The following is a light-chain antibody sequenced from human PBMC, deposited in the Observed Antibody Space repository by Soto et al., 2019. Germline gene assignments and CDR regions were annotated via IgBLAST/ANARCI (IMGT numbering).Light chain of an antibody. V-gene: IGKV1-9*01. J-gene: IGKJ1*01. Sequence: EIQSNQCPSVLYATVGDRVTITCRASQGISSYLAWYQQKPGKAPKLLIYAASTSQSGVPLRFSGSGSGTSFTLTISSLQPEDFTVYDCQQYGISLWTFGQGTKVDIK. CDR1: QGISSY. CDR3: QQYGISLWT. CDR2: AAS.